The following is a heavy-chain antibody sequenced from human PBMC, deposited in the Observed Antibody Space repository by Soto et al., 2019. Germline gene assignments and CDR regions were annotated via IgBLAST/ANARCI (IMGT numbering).Heavy chain of an antibody. Sequence: SSETLSLTCAVYGGSFSGYYWSWIRQPPGKGLEWIGEINHSGSTNYNPSLKSRVTISVDTSKNQFSLKLSSVTAADTAVYYCARITTGTTSAYMDVWGQGTTVTVSS. V-gene: IGHV4-34*01. CDR2: INHSGST. CDR3: ARITTGTTSAYMDV. J-gene: IGHJ6*02. CDR1: GGSFSGYY. D-gene: IGHD1-1*01.